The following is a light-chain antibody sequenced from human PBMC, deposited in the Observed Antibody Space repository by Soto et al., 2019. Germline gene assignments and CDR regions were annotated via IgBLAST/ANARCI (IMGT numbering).Light chain of an antibody. Sequence: SYELTQPLSVSVALGQTARITCGGNNIGSKNVHWYQQKPGQAPVLVIYRDSNRPSGIPERFSRSNSGNTATLTISRAQAGDEADYYCQVWDSSTVFGGGTKLTVL. CDR2: RDS. CDR1: NIGSKN. CDR3: QVWDSSTV. J-gene: IGLJ2*01. V-gene: IGLV3-9*01.